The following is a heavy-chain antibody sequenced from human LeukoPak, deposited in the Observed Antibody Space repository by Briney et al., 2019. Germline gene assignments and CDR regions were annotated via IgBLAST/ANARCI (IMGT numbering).Heavy chain of an antibody. V-gene: IGHV7-4-1*02. D-gene: IGHD6-13*01. J-gene: IGHJ6*02. Sequence: ASVKVSCKASGYTFTSYAMNWVRQAPRQGLEWMGWINTNTGNPTYAQGFTGRFVFSLDTSVSTAYLQISSLKAEDTAVYHCARDTYSSSWYWYGLDVWGQGTTVTVSS. CDR1: GYTFTSYA. CDR2: INTNTGNP. CDR3: ARDTYSSSWYWYGLDV.